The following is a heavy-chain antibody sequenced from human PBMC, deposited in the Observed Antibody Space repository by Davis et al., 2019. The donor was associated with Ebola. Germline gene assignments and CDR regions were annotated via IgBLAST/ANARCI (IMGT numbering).Heavy chain of an antibody. J-gene: IGHJ6*02. CDR1: GITFSSYW. Sequence: GESLKISCAASGITFSSYWMSWVRQAPGKGLEWVANIKQDGSEKYYVDSVKGRFTISRDNAKNSLYLQMNSLRAEDTAVYYCARVGGHGMDVWGQGTTVTVSS. V-gene: IGHV3-7*01. CDR3: ARVGGHGMDV. D-gene: IGHD3-16*01. CDR2: IKQDGSEK.